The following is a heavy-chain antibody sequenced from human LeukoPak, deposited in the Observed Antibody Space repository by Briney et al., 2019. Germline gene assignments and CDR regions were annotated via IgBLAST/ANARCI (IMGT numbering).Heavy chain of an antibody. D-gene: IGHD5-18*01. Sequence: GGSLRLSCVASGLTVSNHWMSWIRQAPGKGLEWVANIKQERGQEYYVDSVKGRFTISKDSAKNSLYLQMNSLRVEDTAMYYCASLDTAKQPLANHWGQGTLVTVSS. J-gene: IGHJ5*02. CDR1: GLTVSNHW. CDR2: IKQERGQE. V-gene: IGHV3-7*03. CDR3: ASLDTAKQPLANH.